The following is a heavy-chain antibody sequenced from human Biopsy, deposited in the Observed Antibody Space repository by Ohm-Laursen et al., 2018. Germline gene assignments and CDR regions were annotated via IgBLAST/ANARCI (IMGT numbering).Heavy chain of an antibody. J-gene: IGHJ4*02. CDR1: GFPVSDYY. V-gene: IGHV3-11*01. Sequence: SLRLSCAASGFPVSDYYMSWIRQAPGRGLEWVSDINSSGSTKYHAESVKGRFTISRGNAMNSVYLQMNSPRGEDTAVYYCARAVGIAAAPIDYWGQGTLVTVSS. CDR3: ARAVGIAAAPIDY. D-gene: IGHD2-15*01. CDR2: INSSGSTK.